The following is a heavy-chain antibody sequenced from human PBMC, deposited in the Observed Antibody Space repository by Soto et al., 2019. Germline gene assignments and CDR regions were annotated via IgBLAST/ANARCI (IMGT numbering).Heavy chain of an antibody. D-gene: IGHD3-10*01. J-gene: IGHJ6*03. CDR2: IYNSGNT. V-gene: IGHV4-59*01. CDR1: GDSISTYY. CDR3: ARASGTYYNLGGYYYYYYMDV. Sequence: HVQLQESGPGLVKPSETLSLTCTVSGDSISTYYWSWIRQPPGKGLEWIAYIYNSGNTNYNPSLKSRVTISVDTSKNQFSLKLSSVTAADTAMYYCARASGTYYNLGGYYYYYYMDVWGKGTTVTVSS.